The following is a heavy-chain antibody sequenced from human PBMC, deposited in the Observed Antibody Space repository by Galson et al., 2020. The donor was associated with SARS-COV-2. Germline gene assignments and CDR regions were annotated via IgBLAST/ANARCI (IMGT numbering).Heavy chain of an antibody. CDR3: AKERGNHSGFDAFDT. CDR2: IGTSGIDT. D-gene: IGHD3-10*01. V-gene: IGHV3-23*01. J-gene: IGHJ3*02. Sequence: GGSLRLSCAASEFTFATYALSWVRQAPGKGLEWVSAIGTSGIDTHYADSVKGRFTISRDNSNNTLYLQMNSLRAEATGVYYCAKERGNHSGFDAFDTSGQVSTVAVSS. CDR1: EFTFATYA.